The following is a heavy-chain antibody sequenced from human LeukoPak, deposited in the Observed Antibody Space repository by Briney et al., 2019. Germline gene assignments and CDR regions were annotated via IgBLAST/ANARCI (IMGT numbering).Heavy chain of an antibody. CDR3: ATSIAQWYGA. CDR2: IRADSGDR. V-gene: IGHV1-2*02. D-gene: IGHD3-10*01. J-gene: IGHJ4*02. Sequence: ASVKVSCKAYGYTFSTYYIHWVRQAPGQGLEWMGWIRADSGDRKFAEKFQDRVTMTTDRSISIGYMEVSSLRSDDTAVFYCATSIAQWYGAWGQGTLVTVSS. CDR1: GYTFSTYY.